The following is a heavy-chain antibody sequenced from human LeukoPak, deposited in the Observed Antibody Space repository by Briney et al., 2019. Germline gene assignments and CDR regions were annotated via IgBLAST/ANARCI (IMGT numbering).Heavy chain of an antibody. V-gene: IGHV4-59*01. D-gene: IGHD1-1*01. CDR3: ARDRLQLQS. Sequence: SETLSLTCTVSGGSISNYYWNWIRQPPGKGLEWIGYIYYTGNTNYNPSLKSRVTISVDTFKNQFSLKLSSVTAADTAVYYCARDRLQLQSWGQGTLVTVSS. CDR1: GGSISNYY. J-gene: IGHJ5*02. CDR2: IYYTGNT.